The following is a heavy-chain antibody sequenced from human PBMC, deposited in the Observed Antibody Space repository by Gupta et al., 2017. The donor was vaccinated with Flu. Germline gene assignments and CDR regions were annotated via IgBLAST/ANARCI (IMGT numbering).Heavy chain of an antibody. CDR2: ISASGVT. D-gene: IGHD1-1*01. J-gene: IGHJ4*02. V-gene: IGHV3-23*01. Sequence: EVQLLESGGNLIQSGGSLRLSCAASGFTFVTYAMSWFRQAPGKGLEWVSAISASGVTYDADSVMGRFTFSRDSSKDTVYLQMNSLRPEDTAVYYCARGGYATNWYFDSWGQGALVTVSS. CDR1: GFTFVTYA. CDR3: ARGGYATNWYFDS.